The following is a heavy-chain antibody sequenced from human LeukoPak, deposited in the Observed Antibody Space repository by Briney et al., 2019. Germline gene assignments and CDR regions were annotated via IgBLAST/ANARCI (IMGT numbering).Heavy chain of an antibody. Sequence: PGGSLRLSCAVSGFTFSHYAMTWVRQAPGKGLEWVSSISNSGDDTDYADSVKGRFTVSRDNSENSLYLQMNSLGVEDTAVYYCAKRRGDVWGKGTTVTVSS. CDR2: ISNSGDDT. J-gene: IGHJ6*04. CDR3: AKRRGDV. V-gene: IGHV3-23*01. CDR1: GFTFSHYA.